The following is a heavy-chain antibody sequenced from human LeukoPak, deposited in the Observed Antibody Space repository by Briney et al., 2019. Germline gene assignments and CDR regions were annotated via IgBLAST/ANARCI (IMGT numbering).Heavy chain of an antibody. CDR1: GFIFSDYY. V-gene: IGHV3-11*01. CDR3: ARGRQGTQLWNNWFDP. CDR2: INHSGRTV. J-gene: IGHJ5*02. Sequence: GSLRLSCGASGFIFSDYYMTWIRQAPGKGLEWISYINHSGRTVYYADSVRGRFSISRDNANNSLYLQMNSLRVEDTAVYYCARGRQGTQLWNNWFDPWGQGTLVTVSS. D-gene: IGHD5-18*01.